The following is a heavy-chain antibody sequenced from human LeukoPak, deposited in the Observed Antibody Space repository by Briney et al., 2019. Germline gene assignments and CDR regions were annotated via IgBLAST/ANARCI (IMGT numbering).Heavy chain of an antibody. J-gene: IGHJ2*01. CDR3: ARDQAFASKSRSEYFDL. V-gene: IGHV4-4*07. CDR2: IYTSGST. Sequence: PSETLSLTCTVSGGSISSYYWSWIRQPAGKGLEWIGRIYTSGSTNYNPSLKNRVTMSVDTSKNQFSLKLSSVTAADTAVYYCARDQAFASKSRSEYFDLWGRGTLVTVSS. CDR1: GGSISSYY. D-gene: IGHD1-14*01.